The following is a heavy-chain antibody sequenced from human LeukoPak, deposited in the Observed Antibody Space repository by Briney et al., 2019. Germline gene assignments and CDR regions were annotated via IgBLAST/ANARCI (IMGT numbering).Heavy chain of an antibody. V-gene: IGHV4-30-2*01. J-gene: IGHJ4*02. CDR2: IYHSGST. Sequence: SETLSLTCAVSGGSISSGGYSWSWIRQPPGKGLEWIGYIYHSGSTHYNPSLKSRVTISVDRSKNQFSLKLSSVTAADTAVYYCARVRSYFDYWGQGTLVTVSS. CDR1: GGSISSGGYS. CDR3: ARVRSYFDY.